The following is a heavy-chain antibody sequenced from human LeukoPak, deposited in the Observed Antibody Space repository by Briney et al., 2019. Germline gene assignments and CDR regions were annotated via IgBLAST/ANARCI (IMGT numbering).Heavy chain of an antibody. CDR3: ARFAHYDFWSGTGMDV. V-gene: IGHV4-59*01. CDR1: GGSISSYY. J-gene: IGHJ6*02. D-gene: IGHD3-3*01. CDR2: IYYSGST. Sequence: PSETLSLTCTVSGGSISSYYWSWIRQPPGKGLEWIGYIYYSGSTNYNPSLKSRVTISVDTSKNQFSLKLSSVTAADTAVYYCARFAHYDFWSGTGMDVWGQGITVTVSS.